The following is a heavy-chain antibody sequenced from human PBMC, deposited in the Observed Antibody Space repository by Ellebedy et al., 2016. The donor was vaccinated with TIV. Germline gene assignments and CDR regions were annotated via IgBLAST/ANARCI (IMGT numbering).Heavy chain of an antibody. D-gene: IGHD1-7*01. J-gene: IGHJ6*02. CDR1: GGSISSSNW. CDR3: ARETYNWNYDYYGMDV. V-gene: IGHV4-4*02. Sequence: SETLSLTCAVSGGSISSSNWWSWVRQPPGKGLEWIGEIYHSGSTNYNPSLKSRVTISVDKSKNQFSLKLSSVTAADTAVYYCARETYNWNYDYYGMDVWGQGTTVTVSS. CDR2: IYHSGST.